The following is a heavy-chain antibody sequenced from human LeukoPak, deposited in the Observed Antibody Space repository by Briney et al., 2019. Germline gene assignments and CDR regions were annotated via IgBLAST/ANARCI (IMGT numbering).Heavy chain of an antibody. Sequence: GGSLRLSCAASGFTFSSYAMHWVRQAPGKGLEWVAVISYDGSNKYYADSVKGRFTISRDNSKNTLYLQMSSLRAEDTAVYYCVKARLRSMANGWFDPWGQGTLVTVSS. CDR1: GFTFSSYA. CDR3: VKARLRSMANGWFDP. D-gene: IGHD5-12*01. CDR2: ISYDGSNK. V-gene: IGHV3-30*14. J-gene: IGHJ5*02.